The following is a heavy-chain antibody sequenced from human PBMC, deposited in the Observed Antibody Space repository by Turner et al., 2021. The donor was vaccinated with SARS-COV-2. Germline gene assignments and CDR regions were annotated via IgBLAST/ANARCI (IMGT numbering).Heavy chain of an antibody. CDR2: INSDGSST. J-gene: IGHJ6*02. CDR3: ARDRASAVLYYYYGMNV. D-gene: IGHD6-13*01. CDR1: GFTFSSYW. V-gene: IGHV3-74*01. Sequence: EVKLVESGGGLVQPGGSLRLSCAAAGFTFSSYWMHWVRQAPVKWLLWVSRINSDGSSTSYADSVKGRFTIARDNAKTTLSLQMNSLRAAVTSVYYCARDRASAVLYYYYGMNVWGQGTTVTISS.